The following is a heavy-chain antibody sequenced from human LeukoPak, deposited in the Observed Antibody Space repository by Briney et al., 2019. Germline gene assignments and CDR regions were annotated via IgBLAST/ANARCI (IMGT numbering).Heavy chain of an antibody. D-gene: IGHD6-6*01. J-gene: IGHJ4*02. CDR2: FYPGDSDT. CDR3: ARRASSSSGED. V-gene: IGHV5-51*01. CDR1: GYTFINYW. Sequence: GESLKISCKGSGYTFINYWIAWVRQMPGKGLEWMGIFYPGDSDTRYSPSFQGQVTISADKSISTAYLQWSSLKASDTAMYYCARRASSSSGEDWGQGTLVTVSS.